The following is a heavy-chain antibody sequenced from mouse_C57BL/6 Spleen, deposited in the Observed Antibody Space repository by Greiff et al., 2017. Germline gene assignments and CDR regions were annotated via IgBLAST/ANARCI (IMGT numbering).Heavy chain of an antibody. CDR2: INPSSGYT. V-gene: IGHV1-4*01. Sequence: VQLQQSGAELARPGASVKMSCKASGYTFTSYTMHWVKQRPGQGLEWIGYINPSSGYTKYNQKFKDKATLTADKSSSTAYMQLSSLTSEDSAVYYCARDLGEGAWFAYWGQGTLVTVSA. J-gene: IGHJ3*01. D-gene: IGHD4-1*01. CDR3: ARDLGEGAWFAY. CDR1: GYTFTSYT.